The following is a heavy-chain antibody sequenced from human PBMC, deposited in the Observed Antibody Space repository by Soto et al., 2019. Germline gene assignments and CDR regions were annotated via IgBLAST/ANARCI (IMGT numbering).Heavy chain of an antibody. V-gene: IGHV6-1*01. CDR3: AHTPIAAAGANWFDP. D-gene: IGHD6-13*01. CDR1: GDSVSSNSAA. J-gene: IGHJ5*02. Sequence: SQTLSLTCAISGDSVSSNSAAWNWIRQSPSRGLEWLGRTYYRSKWYNDYAVSVKSRITINPDTSKNQFSLQLNSVTPEDTAVYYCAHTPIAAAGANWFDPWGQGTLVTVSS. CDR2: TYYRSKWYN.